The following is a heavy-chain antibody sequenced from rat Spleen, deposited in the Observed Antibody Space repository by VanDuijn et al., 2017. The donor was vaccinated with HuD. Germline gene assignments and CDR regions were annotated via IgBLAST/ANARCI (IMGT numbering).Heavy chain of an antibody. CDR1: GFTFSNYY. D-gene: IGHD1-2*01. CDR2: ISTGGGNT. J-gene: IGHJ2*01. CDR3: GRWRAAFYYFDY. V-gene: IGHV5-25*01. Sequence: EVQLVESGGGLVQPGRSMKLSCAALGFTFSNYYMAWVRQAPTKGLEWVASISTGGGNTYYRDSVKGRFTISRDDAKSTLYLQMNSLRSEDTATYYCGRWRAAFYYFDYWGQGVMVTVSS.